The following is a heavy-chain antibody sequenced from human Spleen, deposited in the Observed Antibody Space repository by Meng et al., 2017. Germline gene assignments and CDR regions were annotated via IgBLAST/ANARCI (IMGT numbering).Heavy chain of an antibody. V-gene: IGHV4-31*03. D-gene: IGHD2-21*02. CDR3: ARMGNCGGDCYSRHFDY. CDR1: GGSTSRGGNY. Sequence: QGRRQESGPGLVKPSQPLSLPGTVSGGSTSRGGNYWSWIRQHPGKGLEWIGEIYQSGSTNYNPSLKSRVTISVDKSKNQFSLKLSSVTAADTAVYYCARMGNCGGDCYSRHFDYWGQGTLVTVSS. CDR2: IYQSGST. J-gene: IGHJ4*02.